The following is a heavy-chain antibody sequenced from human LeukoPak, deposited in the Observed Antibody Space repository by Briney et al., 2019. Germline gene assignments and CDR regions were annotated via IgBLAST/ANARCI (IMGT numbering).Heavy chain of an antibody. V-gene: IGHV3-7*01. J-gene: IGHJ1*01. D-gene: IGHD6-6*01. CDR3: ARDGDEYSSSSMYFQH. Sequence: GGSLRLSCAASGFTFSSYWMSWVRQAPGKGLEWVANIKQDGSEKYYVDSVKGRFTISRDNAKNSLYLQMNSLRAEDTAVYYCARDGDEYSSSSMYFQHWGQGTLVTVSS. CDR2: IKQDGSEK. CDR1: GFTFSSYW.